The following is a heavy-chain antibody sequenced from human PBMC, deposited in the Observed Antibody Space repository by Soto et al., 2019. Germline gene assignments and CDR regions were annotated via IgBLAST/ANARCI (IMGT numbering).Heavy chain of an antibody. CDR3: ARSSQWWDRGYYYYYMDV. V-gene: IGHV3-11*01. CDR1: GFTFSDYY. CDR2: ISSSGSTI. Sequence: QVQLVESGGGLVKPGGSLRLSCAASGFTFSDYYMSWIRQAPGKGLVWVSYISSSGSTIYYADSVKGRFTISRDNAKNSLYLQMNSLKAEDTAVYYWARSSQWWDRGYYYYYMDVWGKGTTVTVS. D-gene: IGHD2-15*01. J-gene: IGHJ6*03.